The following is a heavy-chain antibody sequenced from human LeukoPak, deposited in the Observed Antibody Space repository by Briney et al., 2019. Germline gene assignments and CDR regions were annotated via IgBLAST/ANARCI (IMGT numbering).Heavy chain of an antibody. CDR2: ISYDGSNK. J-gene: IGHJ5*02. CDR1: GFTFSSYA. CDR3: ARDLKSGYGVYWFDP. V-gene: IGHV3-30-3*01. Sequence: GGSLRLSCAASGFTFSSYAMHWVRQAPGKGLEWVAVISYDGSNKYYADSVKGRFTISRDNSKNTLYLQMNSLRAEDTAVYYCARDLKSGYGVYWFDPWGQGTLVTVSS. D-gene: IGHD5-12*01.